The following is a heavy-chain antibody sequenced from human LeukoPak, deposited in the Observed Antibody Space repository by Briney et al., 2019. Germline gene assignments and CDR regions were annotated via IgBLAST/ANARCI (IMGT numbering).Heavy chain of an antibody. D-gene: IGHD3-22*01. J-gene: IGHJ3*02. CDR1: GFTVSSNY. V-gene: IGHV3-53*01. CDR2: IYSGGST. CDR3: ARGRDDSSGYYLDAFDI. Sequence: PGGSLRLSCAASGFTVSSNYMSWVRQAPGKGLEWVSVIYSGGSTYYADSVKGRFTISRDNSKNTLYLRMNSLRAEDTAVYYCARGRDDSSGYYLDAFDIWGQGTMVTVSS.